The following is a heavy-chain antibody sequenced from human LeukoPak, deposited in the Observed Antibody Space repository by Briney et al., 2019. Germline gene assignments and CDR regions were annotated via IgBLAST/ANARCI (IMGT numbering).Heavy chain of an antibody. CDR2: ISSSSSYI. Sequence: GGSLRLSCAASGFTFSSYSMNWVRQAPGKGLEWVSSISSSSSYIYYADSVKGRFTISRDNAKNSLYLQMNSLRAEDTAVYYCARGSEGYCSSTSCFDFDYWGQGTLVTVSS. D-gene: IGHD2-2*01. CDR3: ARGSEGYCSSTSCFDFDY. CDR1: GFTFSSYS. J-gene: IGHJ4*02. V-gene: IGHV3-21*01.